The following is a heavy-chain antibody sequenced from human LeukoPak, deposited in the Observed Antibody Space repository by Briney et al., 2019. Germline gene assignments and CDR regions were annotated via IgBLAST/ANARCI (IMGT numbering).Heavy chain of an antibody. Sequence: ASVKVSCKASGYTFTSYDINWVRQATGQGLEWMGWMNPNSGNTGYAQKFQGRVTMTRNTSISTAYMELSSLRPEDTAVYYCARRGYCSSTSCYDTGEYYYYGMDVWGQGTTVTVSS. CDR2: MNPNSGNT. J-gene: IGHJ6*02. CDR1: GYTFTSYD. D-gene: IGHD2-2*01. CDR3: ARRGYCSSTSCYDTGEYYYYGMDV. V-gene: IGHV1-8*01.